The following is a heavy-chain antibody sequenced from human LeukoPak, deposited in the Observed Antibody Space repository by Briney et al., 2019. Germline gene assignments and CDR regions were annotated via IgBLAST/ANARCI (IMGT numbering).Heavy chain of an antibody. CDR3: ARHMESYSSSWYGNHDY. D-gene: IGHD6-13*01. Sequence: GESLKISCKGSGYSFTSYWISWVRQMPGKGLEWMGRIDPSDSYTNYSPSFQGHVTISADKSISTAYLQWSSLKASDTAMYYCARHMESYSSSWYGNHDYWGQGTLVTVSS. V-gene: IGHV5-10-1*01. J-gene: IGHJ4*02. CDR2: IDPSDSYT. CDR1: GYSFTSYW.